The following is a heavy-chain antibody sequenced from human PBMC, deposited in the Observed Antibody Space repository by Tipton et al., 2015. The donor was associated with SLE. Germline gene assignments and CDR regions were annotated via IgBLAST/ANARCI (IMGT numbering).Heavy chain of an antibody. CDR2: IWYDGRSQ. Sequence: QLVQSGGGVVQPGGSLRLSCEASGFTFKNYGLHWVRQVPGKGLEWVAVIWYDGRSQYYGESVKGRFTISRDDSKSTLYLQMNSLRAEDTAVDYCAKDSGSYRYYFDYWGQGTLVTVSS. V-gene: IGHV3-33*06. J-gene: IGHJ4*02. CDR3: AKDSGSYRYYFDY. CDR1: GFTFKNYG. D-gene: IGHD1-26*01.